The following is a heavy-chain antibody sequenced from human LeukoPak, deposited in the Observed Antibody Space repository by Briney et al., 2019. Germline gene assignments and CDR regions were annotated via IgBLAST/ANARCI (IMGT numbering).Heavy chain of an antibody. D-gene: IGHD6-13*01. CDR1: GFTFSSYW. J-gene: IGHJ4*02. CDR3: ARRIAAAAAPYYFDY. CDR2: INSDGSST. Sequence: GGSLRVSCAASGFTFSSYWMHWVRQAPGKGLLWVSRINSDGSSTSYADSVKVRFTISRDNAKNTLYLQMNSLRAEDTAVYYCARRIAAAAAPYYFDYWGQGTLVTVSS. V-gene: IGHV3-74*01.